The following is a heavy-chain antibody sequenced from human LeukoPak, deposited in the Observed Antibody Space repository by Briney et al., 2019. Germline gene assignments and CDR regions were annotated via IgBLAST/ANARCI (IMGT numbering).Heavy chain of an antibody. V-gene: IGHV4-34*01. CDR1: GGSFSGYY. J-gene: IGHJ4*02. Sequence: PSETLSLTCAVYGGSFSGYYWSWIRQPPGKGLEWIGEINHSGSTNYNPSLKSRVTISVDTSKNQFSLKLSSVTAADTAVYYCARVNINNWHSCDYWGQGTLVTVSS. D-gene: IGHD1-1*01. CDR2: INHSGST. CDR3: ARVNINNWHSCDY.